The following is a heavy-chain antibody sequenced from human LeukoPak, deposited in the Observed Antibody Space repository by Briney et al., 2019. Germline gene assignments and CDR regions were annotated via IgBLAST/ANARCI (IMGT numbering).Heavy chain of an antibody. D-gene: IGHD2-8*01. CDR3: TRATNYFDY. J-gene: IGHJ4*02. Sequence: ASVKVSCKASGYTVTNYAISWVRQAPGQGLEWMGWISAYNGNTNYAQKLQGRVTMTTDTSTSTAYMELRSLRSDDTAVYYCTRATNYFDYWGQGTLVTVSS. V-gene: IGHV1-18*01. CDR2: ISAYNGNT. CDR1: GYTVTNYA.